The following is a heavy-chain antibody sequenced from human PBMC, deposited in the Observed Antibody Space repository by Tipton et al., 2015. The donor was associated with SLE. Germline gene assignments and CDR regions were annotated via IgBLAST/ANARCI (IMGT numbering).Heavy chain of an antibody. D-gene: IGHD3-22*01. V-gene: IGHV3-30*02. CDR3: AKRRGAYYYDSSGAGAFDI. J-gene: IGHJ3*02. CDR2: IRYDGSNK. Sequence: SLRLSCAASGFTFSSYGMHWVRQAPGKGLEWVAFIRYDGSNKYYADSVKGRFTISRDNSKNTLYLQMDSLRAEDTAVYYCAKRRGAYYYDSSGAGAFDIWGQGTMVTVSS. CDR1: GFTFSSYG.